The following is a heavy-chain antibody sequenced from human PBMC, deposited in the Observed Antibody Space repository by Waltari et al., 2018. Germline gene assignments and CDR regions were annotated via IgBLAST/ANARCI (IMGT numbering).Heavy chain of an antibody. CDR2: IHPGKCDK. CDR1: GYTFTTYW. CDR3: ATTNGDY. V-gene: IGHV5-51*01. D-gene: IGHD2-8*01. Sequence: EVLLEQSGTVVKKPGESLTISCRGSGYTFTTYWIGWVRQVPGGGLAGMGIIHPGKCDKRYTASVQGQVTISADTSTNTAYLQWSSLKASDTARYYCATTNGDYWGQGTLVLVSS. J-gene: IGHJ4*01.